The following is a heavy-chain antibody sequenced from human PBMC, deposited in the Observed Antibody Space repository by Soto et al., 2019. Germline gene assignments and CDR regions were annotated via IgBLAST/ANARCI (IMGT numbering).Heavy chain of an antibody. Sequence: GGSLRLSCASSGFTFSSYSMSWVRPSPGKGLEWVANIKQDGSEKYYVDSVKGRFTISRDNAKDSLYLQMNSLRAEDTAVYYCARGGYCSGGSCYGAFDIWGQGTMVTVSS. CDR2: IKQDGSEK. J-gene: IGHJ3*02. D-gene: IGHD2-15*01. CDR1: GFTFSSYS. CDR3: ARGGYCSGGSCYGAFDI. V-gene: IGHV3-7*01.